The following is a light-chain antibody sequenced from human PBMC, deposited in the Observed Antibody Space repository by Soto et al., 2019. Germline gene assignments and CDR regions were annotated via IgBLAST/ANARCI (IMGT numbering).Light chain of an antibody. Sequence: EIVLTQSPGTLSLSSGERATLSCMASQSVRSNYLAWYQQKPGQAPRLLIYGASSRATGIPDRFGGSGSGTDFTLTISRLEPEDFAVYYCQQYASSPLTFGGGTKVEIK. V-gene: IGKV3-20*01. CDR2: GAS. CDR1: QSVRSNY. CDR3: QQYASSPLT. J-gene: IGKJ4*01.